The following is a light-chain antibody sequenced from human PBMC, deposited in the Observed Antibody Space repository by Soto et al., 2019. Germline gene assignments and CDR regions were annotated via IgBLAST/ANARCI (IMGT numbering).Light chain of an antibody. CDR3: GSYGSTSTFYVV. CDR1: SSNIGAIYD. CDR2: GNT. J-gene: IGLJ2*01. Sequence: QSVLTQPPSVSGAPGQRVTISCTGSSSNIGAIYDVQWYQQLPGAAPKLLIYGNTNRPSGVPDRFSGSKSGTSASLAITGLQAEDEADYYCGSYGSTSTFYVVFGGGTQLTVL. V-gene: IGLV1-40*01.